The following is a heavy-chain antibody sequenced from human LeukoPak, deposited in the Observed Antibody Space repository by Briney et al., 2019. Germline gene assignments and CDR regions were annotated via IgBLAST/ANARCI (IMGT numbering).Heavy chain of an antibody. J-gene: IGHJ4*02. CDR3: VKADCSGGSCYFLS. Sequence: GGSLRLSCSASGFTFSSYAMHWGRQAPGKGVEYFSGISSNGGSTDYADSVMGRFTISRDNSKKKLYLQLSSLRAEDTAVYYCVKADCSGGSCYFLSWGQGTLVTVSS. V-gene: IGHV3-64D*09. CDR1: GFTFSSYA. CDR2: ISSNGGST. D-gene: IGHD2-15*01.